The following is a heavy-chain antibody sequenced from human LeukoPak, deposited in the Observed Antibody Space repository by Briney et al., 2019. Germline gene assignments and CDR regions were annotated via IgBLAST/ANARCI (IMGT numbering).Heavy chain of an antibody. CDR3: ARGLAVAGTGMDV. CDR1: GYTFTGYY. CDR2: INPNSGGT. Sequence: ASVKVSCKASGYTFTGYYMHWVRQAPGQGLEWMGWINPNSGGTNFAQKFQGRVTMTRDTSISTAYMELSRLRSDDTAVYYCARGLAVAGTGMDVWGQGTTVTVSS. J-gene: IGHJ6*02. D-gene: IGHD6-19*01. V-gene: IGHV1-2*02.